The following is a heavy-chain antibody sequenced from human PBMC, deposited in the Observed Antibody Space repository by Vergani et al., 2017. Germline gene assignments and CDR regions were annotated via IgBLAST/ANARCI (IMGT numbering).Heavy chain of an antibody. CDR2: IYHTGSA. Sequence: QVQLLESGPGLLKPSETLSLTCSVSGYSITSGYYWGWLRQPPGRGLEWIGSIYHTGSAYYNPSLKSRVTVSVDTSMNQVSLKLNSVTAADTALYYCVRTVALCFGQPKYGGWFDPWGQGTLVTVTS. V-gene: IGHV4-38-2*01. D-gene: IGHD3-10*01. CDR3: VRTVALCFGQPKYGGWFDP. J-gene: IGHJ5*02. CDR1: GYSITSGYY.